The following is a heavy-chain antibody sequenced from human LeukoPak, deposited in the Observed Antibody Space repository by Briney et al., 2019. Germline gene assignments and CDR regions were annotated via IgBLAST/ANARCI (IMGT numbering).Heavy chain of an antibody. CDR2: IYYSGST. Sequence: SETLSLTCAVYGGSFSSYYWGWIRQPPGKGLEWIGSIYYSGSTYYNPSLKSRVTISVDTSKNQFSLKLSSVTAADTAVYYCARVGTNYGDYVSTPRNYYYYMDVWGKGTTVTVSS. V-gene: IGHV4-39*07. D-gene: IGHD4-17*01. CDR1: GGSFSSYY. J-gene: IGHJ6*03. CDR3: ARVGTNYGDYVSTPRNYYYYMDV.